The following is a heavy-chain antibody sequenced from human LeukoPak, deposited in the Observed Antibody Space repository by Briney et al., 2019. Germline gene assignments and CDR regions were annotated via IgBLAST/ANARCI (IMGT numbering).Heavy chain of an antibody. CDR1: GFTFNNYA. CDR3: ARTAAGLPASRFDY. V-gene: IGHV3-30-3*01. J-gene: IGHJ4*02. D-gene: IGHD6-19*01. Sequence: GRSLRLSCAASGFTFNNYAMHWVRQAPGKGLEWVALTSPDGNNKYYADSVKGRFTISRDDSKNALYLQMSTLGPEDTAMYYCARTAAGLPASRFDYWGQGTLVTVSS. CDR2: TSPDGNNK.